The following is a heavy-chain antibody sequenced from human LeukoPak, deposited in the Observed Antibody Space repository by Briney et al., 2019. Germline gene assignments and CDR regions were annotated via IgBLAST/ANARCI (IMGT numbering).Heavy chain of an antibody. D-gene: IGHD6-13*01. Sequence: SETLSLTCTVSGGSISSYYWSWIWQPPGKGLEWIGYIYYSGSTNYNPSLKSRVTISVDTSKSQFSLKLSSVTAADTAVYYCARAQYSSSWYSYYYYYMDVWGKGTTVTVSS. CDR2: IYYSGST. CDR3: ARAQYSSSWYSYYYYYMDV. J-gene: IGHJ6*03. CDR1: GGSISSYY. V-gene: IGHV4-59*01.